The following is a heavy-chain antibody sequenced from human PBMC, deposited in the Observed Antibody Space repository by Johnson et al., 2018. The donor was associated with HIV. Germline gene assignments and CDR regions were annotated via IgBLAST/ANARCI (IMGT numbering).Heavy chain of an antibody. V-gene: IGHV3-30*04. J-gene: IGHJ3*01. CDR2: ISYDGSNK. D-gene: IGHD1-26*01. CDR3: AKTYSGSNRDAFDL. CDR1: RFTFSSYA. Sequence: QVQLVESGGGLVQPGGSLRLSCAASRFTFSSYAMHWVRQAPGKGLEWVAVISYDGSNKYYADSVKGRFTISRDNSKNTLYLQMNSLRAEDTAVYYCAKTYSGSNRDAFDLWGQETVVTVAS.